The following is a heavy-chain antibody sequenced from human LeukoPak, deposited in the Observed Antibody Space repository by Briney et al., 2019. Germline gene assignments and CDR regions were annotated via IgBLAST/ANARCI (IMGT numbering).Heavy chain of an antibody. D-gene: IGHD6-19*01. CDR1: GFTFSSYS. CDR2: IWYDGSNK. Sequence: GRSLRLSCAASGFTFSSYSMHWVRQAPGKGLEWVAVIWYDGSNKYYADSVKGRFTISRDNSKNTLYLQMNSLRAEDTAVYYCARDLEGGYIAVAGPNIVAFDIWGQGTMVTVSS. J-gene: IGHJ3*02. CDR3: ARDLEGGYIAVAGPNIVAFDI. V-gene: IGHV3-33*08.